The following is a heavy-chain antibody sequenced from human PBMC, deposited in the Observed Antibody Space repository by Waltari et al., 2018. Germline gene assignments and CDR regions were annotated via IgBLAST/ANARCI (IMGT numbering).Heavy chain of an antibody. CDR2: ISPIFGTA. CDR1: GYTFTDYY. CDR3: ARDGSGDWYFDL. D-gene: IGHD2-21*01. J-gene: IGHJ2*01. V-gene: IGHV1-69*13. Sequence: VQLVQSGAEVKKPGATVKISCKVSGYTFTDYYMHWVQQAPGKGLEWMGGISPIFGTANYAQKFQGRVTITADKSTSTAYMELSSLRSEDTAVYYCARDGSGDWYFDLWGRGTLVTVSS.